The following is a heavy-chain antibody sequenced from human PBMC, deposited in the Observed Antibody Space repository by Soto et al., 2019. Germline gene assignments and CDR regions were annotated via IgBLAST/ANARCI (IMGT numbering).Heavy chain of an antibody. J-gene: IGHJ6*02. CDR2: ISYDGSNK. CDR1: GFTFSSYA. Sequence: QVQLVESGGGVVQPGRSLRLSCAASGFTFSSYAMHWVRQAPGKGLEWVAVISYDGSNKYYADSVKGRFTISRDNSKNTRYLQMNSLRAEDTAVYYCARGGSGDYVYGMDVWGQGTTVTVSS. V-gene: IGHV3-30-3*01. CDR3: ARGGSGDYVYGMDV. D-gene: IGHD3-10*01.